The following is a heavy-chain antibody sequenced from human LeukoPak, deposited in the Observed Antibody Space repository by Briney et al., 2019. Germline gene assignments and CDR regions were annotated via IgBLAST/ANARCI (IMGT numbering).Heavy chain of an antibody. CDR2: IYHSGST. J-gene: IGHJ5*02. V-gene: IGHV4-30-2*01. CDR3: VSWYPYSWFDP. Sequence: SQTLSLTCAVSGGSISSGGYSWSWIRQPPGKGLEWIGYIYHSGSTYYNPSLKSRVTISVDTSKNQFSLKLSSVTAADTAVYYCVSWYPYSWFDPWGQGTLVTVS. D-gene: IGHD6-13*01. CDR1: GGSISSGGYS.